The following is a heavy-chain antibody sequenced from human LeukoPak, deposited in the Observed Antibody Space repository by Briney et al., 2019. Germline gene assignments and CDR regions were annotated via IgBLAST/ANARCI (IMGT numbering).Heavy chain of an antibody. CDR1: GFTFSNAW. Sequence: TGGSLRLSCAASGFTFSNAWMSWVRQAPGKGLEWVSVIYSGGKTYYADSVKGRFTISRDNSKNTLYLQMNSLRAEDTAVYYCARGNSGSSYVEYYYGMDVWGQGTTVTVSS. CDR3: ARGNSGSSYVEYYYGMDV. D-gene: IGHD1-26*01. CDR2: IYSGGKT. J-gene: IGHJ6*02. V-gene: IGHV3-53*01.